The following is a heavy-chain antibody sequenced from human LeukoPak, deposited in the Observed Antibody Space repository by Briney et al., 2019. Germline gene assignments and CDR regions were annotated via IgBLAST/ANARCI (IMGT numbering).Heavy chain of an antibody. Sequence: ASVKVSCKASGYTFTSYYMHWVRQAPGQGLGWMGIINSSGGSTTYAQKFQGRVTMTRDTSTSTVYMELSSLRSEDTAVYYCARDFLGYGGNGSNYFDYWGQGTLVTVSS. CDR2: INSSGGST. J-gene: IGHJ4*02. D-gene: IGHD4-23*01. V-gene: IGHV1-46*01. CDR1: GYTFTSYY. CDR3: ARDFLGYGGNGSNYFDY.